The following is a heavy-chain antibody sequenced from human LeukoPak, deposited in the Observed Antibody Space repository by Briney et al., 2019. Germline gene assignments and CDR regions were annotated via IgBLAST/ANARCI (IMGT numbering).Heavy chain of an antibody. CDR1: GGSFSGYY. V-gene: IGHV4-34*01. D-gene: IGHD5-18*01. J-gene: IGHJ5*02. CDR2: INHSGST. Sequence: SETLSLTCAVYGGSFSGYYWSWIRQPPGKGREWIGEINHSGSTNYNPSLKSRVTISVDTSKNQFSLKLSSVTAADTAVYYCARGTAMGSSWFDPWGQGTLVTVSS. CDR3: ARGTAMGSSWFDP.